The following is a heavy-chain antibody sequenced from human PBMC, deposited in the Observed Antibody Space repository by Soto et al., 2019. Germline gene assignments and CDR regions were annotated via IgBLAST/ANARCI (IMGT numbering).Heavy chain of an antibody. J-gene: IGHJ4*02. CDR3: AKARYGDGRGVDY. D-gene: IGHD4-17*01. Sequence: VQLVESGGGVVQPGRSLRLSCVASGFTFTNNAMNWVRQAPGKGLEWVSVISRNGDNTYYADSVKGRFTISRDNSKNTLFLQLNSLRAEDTALYYCAKARYGDGRGVDYWGQGTLVTVSS. CDR1: GFTFTNNA. V-gene: IGHV3-23*04. CDR2: ISRNGDNT.